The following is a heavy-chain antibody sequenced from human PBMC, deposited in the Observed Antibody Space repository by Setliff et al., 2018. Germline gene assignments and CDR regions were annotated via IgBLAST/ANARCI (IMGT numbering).Heavy chain of an antibody. V-gene: IGHV1-46*01. Sequence: ASVKVSCKASGYTFTSYYMHWVRQAPGQGLEWMGIINPSGGSTSYAQRFQGRVTMTRDGSTSTAYMELTGLRSDDAAVYYCARGPSGWSSATSRYYFYMDVWGKGTTVTVSS. J-gene: IGHJ6*03. CDR2: INPSGGST. D-gene: IGHD6-19*01. CDR3: ARGPSGWSSATSRYYFYMDV. CDR1: GYTFTSYY.